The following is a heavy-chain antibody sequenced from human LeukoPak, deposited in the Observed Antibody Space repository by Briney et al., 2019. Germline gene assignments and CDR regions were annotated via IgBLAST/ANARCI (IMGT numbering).Heavy chain of an antibody. D-gene: IGHD4-23*01. V-gene: IGHV3-9*01. CDR2: ISWNSGSI. CDR1: GFTFDDYA. J-gene: IGHJ6*02. Sequence: GGSLRLSCAASGFTFDDYAMHWVRQAPGKGLEWVSGISWNSGSIGYADSVKGRFTISSDNAKNSLYLQMNSLRAEDTALYYCAKDSSDDYGGNDYYYYGMDVWGQGTTVTVSS. CDR3: AKDSSDDYGGNDYYYYGMDV.